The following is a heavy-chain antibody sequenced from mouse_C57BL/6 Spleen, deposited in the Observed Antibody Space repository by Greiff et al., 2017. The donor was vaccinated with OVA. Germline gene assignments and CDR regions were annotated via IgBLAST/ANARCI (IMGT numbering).Heavy chain of an antibody. J-gene: IGHJ3*01. V-gene: IGHV1-59*01. CDR2: IDPSDSYT. CDR1: GYTFTSYW. Sequence: QVQLQQPGAELVRPGTSVKLSCKASGYTFTSYWMHWVKQRPGQGLEWIGVIDPSDSYTNYNQKFKGKATLTVDTSSSTAYMQLSSLTSEDSAVYYCARKGETGPGYWGQGTLVTVSA. CDR3: ARKGETGPGY.